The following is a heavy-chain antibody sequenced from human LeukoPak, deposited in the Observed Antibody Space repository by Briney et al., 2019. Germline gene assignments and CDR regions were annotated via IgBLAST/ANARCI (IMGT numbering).Heavy chain of an antibody. D-gene: IGHD2-15*01. V-gene: IGHV3-73*01. CDR1: GFTFSGSA. J-gene: IGHJ3*01. CDR3: ARACSDGSCYLAAFDL. Sequence: GGSLKLSCAASGFTFSGSAMHWVRQASGKGLEWVGRIRSKANSYATAYAASVKGRFTISRDDSKNTAYLQMNSLKTEDTAVYYCARACSDGSCYLAAFDLWGQGTMVTVSS. CDR2: IRSKANSYAT.